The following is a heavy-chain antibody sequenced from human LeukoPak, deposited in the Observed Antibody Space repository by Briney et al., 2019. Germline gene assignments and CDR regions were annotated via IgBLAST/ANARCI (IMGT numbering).Heavy chain of an antibody. CDR1: GGSISSSSYY. J-gene: IGHJ4*02. CDR2: IYYSGST. CDR3: ASLDGYGY. Sequence: PSETLSLTCTVSGGSISSSSYYWGWIRQPPGKGLEWIGSIYYSGSTYYNPSLKSRVTISVDTSKNQFSLKLSSVTAADTAVYYCASLDGYGYWGQGTLVTVSS. D-gene: IGHD5-18*01. V-gene: IGHV4-39*07.